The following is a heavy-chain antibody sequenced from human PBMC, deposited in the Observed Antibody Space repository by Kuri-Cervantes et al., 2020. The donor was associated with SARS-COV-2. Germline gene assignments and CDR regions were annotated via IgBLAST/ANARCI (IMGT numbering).Heavy chain of an antibody. Sequence: LRLSCTVSGGSISSGSYYWSWIRQPAGKGLEWIGRIYTSGSINYNPSLKSRVTISVDTSKNQFSLKLSSVTAADTAVYYCARDLAYDSSGYAFDYWGQGTLVTVSS. CDR3: ARDLAYDSSGYAFDY. J-gene: IGHJ4*02. CDR2: IYTSGSI. CDR1: GGSISSGSYY. D-gene: IGHD3-22*01. V-gene: IGHV4-61*02.